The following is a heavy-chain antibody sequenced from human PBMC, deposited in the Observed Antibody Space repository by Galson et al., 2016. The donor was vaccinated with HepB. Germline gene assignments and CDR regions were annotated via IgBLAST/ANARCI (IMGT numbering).Heavy chain of an antibody. CDR1: GFTFSGYW. Sequence: SLRLSCAASGFTFSGYWMSWVRQAPGKGLEWVAIIKSDGSQKYYVDSVKGRFTISRDNAKNSLYLQMNSLRAEDTAVYYCARESGWSFDYWGQGTLVTVSS. V-gene: IGHV3-7*01. D-gene: IGHD6-19*01. CDR3: ARESGWSFDY. CDR2: IKSDGSQK. J-gene: IGHJ4*02.